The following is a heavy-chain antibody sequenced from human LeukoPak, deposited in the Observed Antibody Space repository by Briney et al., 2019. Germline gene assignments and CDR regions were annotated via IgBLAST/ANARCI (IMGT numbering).Heavy chain of an antibody. CDR1: GFTFSTYE. Sequence: PGGSLRLSCVASGFTFSTYEMNWVRQAPGKGLEWVSYISGSGGTTYYADSVQGRFTISRDNTKNSLHLQMNSLRAEDTAVYYCARASPQKLGYFDYWGQGTLVTVSS. CDR2: ISGSGGTT. V-gene: IGHV3-48*03. CDR3: ARASPQKLGYFDY. J-gene: IGHJ4*02. D-gene: IGHD3-16*01.